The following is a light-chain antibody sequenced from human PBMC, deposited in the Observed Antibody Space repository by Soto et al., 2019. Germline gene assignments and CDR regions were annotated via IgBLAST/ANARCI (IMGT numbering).Light chain of an antibody. CDR1: QSVSGY. CDR2: DVS. CDR3: QQRDYWQVT. J-gene: IGKJ5*01. Sequence: EIVLTQSPVTLSLSPGERATLSCRASQSVSGYLAWYQQKPRQAPRLLIYDVSNRATGIPASFSGSGSGTDFTLTIRSLEPEDFAIYYCQQRDYWQVTFGQGTRLEIK. V-gene: IGKV3-11*01.